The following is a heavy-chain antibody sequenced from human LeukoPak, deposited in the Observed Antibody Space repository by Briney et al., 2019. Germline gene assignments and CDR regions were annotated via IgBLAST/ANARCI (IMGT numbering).Heavy chain of an antibody. Sequence: GGSLRLSCAASGFTFSSYAMSWVRQAPGKGLEWVSAISGSGGSTYYADSVKGRFTTSRDNSKNTLYLQMNSLRAEDTAVYYCANLITMITIGAFDIWGQGTMVTVSS. CDR1: GFTFSSYA. J-gene: IGHJ3*02. CDR2: ISGSGGST. CDR3: ANLITMITIGAFDI. D-gene: IGHD3-22*01. V-gene: IGHV3-23*01.